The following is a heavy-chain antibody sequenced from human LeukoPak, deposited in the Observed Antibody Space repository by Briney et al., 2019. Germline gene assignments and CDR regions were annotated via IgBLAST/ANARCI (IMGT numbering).Heavy chain of an antibody. J-gene: IGHJ1*01. D-gene: IGHD2-15*01. V-gene: IGHV1-18*01. Sequence: ASVKVSCKASGYTFTSYGISWVRQAPGQGLEWMGWISAYNGNTNYAQKLQGRVTMTTDTSTSTAYMELRSLRSDDTAVYYCAKDVLGCSGGSCYSGEYFQHRGQGTLVTVSS. CDR2: ISAYNGNT. CDR1: GYTFTSYG. CDR3: AKDVLGCSGGSCYSGEYFQH.